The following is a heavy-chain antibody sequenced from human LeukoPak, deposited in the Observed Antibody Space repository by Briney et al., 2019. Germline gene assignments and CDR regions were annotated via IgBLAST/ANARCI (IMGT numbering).Heavy chain of an antibody. V-gene: IGHV3-53*01. CDR2: IYSGGST. Sequence: GGSLRLSCAASGFSFSNFWMGWVRQAPGKGLEWVSVIYSGGSTYYADSVKGRFTISRDNSKNTLYLQMNSLRAEDTAVYYCASRVRGVIIAYYYYYMDVWGKGTTVTISS. CDR1: GFSFSNFW. D-gene: IGHD3-10*01. J-gene: IGHJ6*03. CDR3: ASRVRGVIIAYYYYYMDV.